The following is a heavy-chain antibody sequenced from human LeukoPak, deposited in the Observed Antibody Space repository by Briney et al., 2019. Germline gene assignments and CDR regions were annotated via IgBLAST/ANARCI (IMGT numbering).Heavy chain of an antibody. J-gene: IGHJ3*02. CDR1: GYTFTSYE. Sequence: GASVKVSCKASGYTFTSYEINWVRPATGQGLEWMGWMNPNSGNTGYAQKFQGRVTMTRNTSISTAYMELSSLRSEDTAVYYCARGLSLDAFDIWGQGTMVTVSS. V-gene: IGHV1-8*01. CDR3: ARGLSLDAFDI. CDR2: MNPNSGNT.